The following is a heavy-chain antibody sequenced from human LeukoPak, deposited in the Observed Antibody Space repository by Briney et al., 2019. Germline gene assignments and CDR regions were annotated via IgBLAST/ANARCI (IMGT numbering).Heavy chain of an antibody. D-gene: IGHD4-11*01. Sequence: ASVTVSCKASGYNFTDYYIHWVRQAPGQGPEWMGRINPNSGDTDSAQKFQGRVTMTRVTSITTVYMEMRRLTSDDTAVYYCARVAYGNNATPFDHWGQGTLVIVSS. J-gene: IGHJ4*02. CDR3: ARVAYGNNATPFDH. CDR1: GYNFTDYY. V-gene: IGHV1-2*06. CDR2: INPNSGDT.